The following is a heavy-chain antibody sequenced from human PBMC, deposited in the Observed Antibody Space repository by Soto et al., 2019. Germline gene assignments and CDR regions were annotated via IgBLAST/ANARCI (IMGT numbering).Heavy chain of an antibody. Sequence: QLQLQESGPGLVKPWETLSLTCTVSGASVSSSTYSWGWVRQPPGKGLEWIGSVYRTGGTYYSPSLKSRVAISVDPSKKHLSLNLESVTAADTAVYFCFNGRYGSFDYWGQGTLVTVSS. CDR2: VYRTGGT. CDR3: FNGRYGSFDY. D-gene: IGHD3-10*01. CDR1: GASVSSSTYS. J-gene: IGHJ4*02. V-gene: IGHV4-39*02.